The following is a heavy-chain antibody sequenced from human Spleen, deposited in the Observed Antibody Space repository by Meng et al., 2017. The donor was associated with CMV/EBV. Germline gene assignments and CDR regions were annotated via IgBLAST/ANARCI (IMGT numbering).Heavy chain of an antibody. V-gene: IGHV1-8*03. CDR1: GYTFTSYD. CDR3: ARDQGNWNDVSWFDP. Sequence: ASVKVSCKASGYTFTSYDINWVRQATGQGLEWMGWMNPNSGNTGYAQKFQGRVTITRNTSISTAYMELSSLRSEDTAVYYCARDQGNWNDVSWFDPWGHGTLVTVSS. J-gene: IGHJ5*02. CDR2: MNPNSGNT. D-gene: IGHD1-1*01.